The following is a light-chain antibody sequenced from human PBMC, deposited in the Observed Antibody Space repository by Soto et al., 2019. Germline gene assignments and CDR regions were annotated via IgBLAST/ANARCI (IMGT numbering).Light chain of an antibody. CDR2: EVT. CDR1: SSDVGTYDY. CDR3: NSFSASDIVV. Sequence: QSALTQPPSASGSPGQSVTISCTGNSSDVGTYDYVSWFQHQPGKAPKLIIFEVTKRPSGVPDRFSGSKSGDTASLTVSGLQAEDEADYYCNSFSASDIVVFGGGTKVTVL. J-gene: IGLJ2*01. V-gene: IGLV2-8*01.